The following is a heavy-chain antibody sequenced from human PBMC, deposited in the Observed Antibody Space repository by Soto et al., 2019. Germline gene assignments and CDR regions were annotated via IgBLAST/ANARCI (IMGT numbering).Heavy chain of an antibody. Sequence: PGGSLRLSCAASGFTFSSYGMHWVRQAPGKGLEWVAVIWYDGSNKYYADSVKGRFTISRDNSKNTLYLQMNSLRAEDTAVYYCARDHPQQQLVAGYFDYWGQGTLVTVSS. D-gene: IGHD6-13*01. V-gene: IGHV3-33*01. CDR1: GFTFSSYG. CDR3: ARDHPQQQLVAGYFDY. CDR2: IWYDGSNK. J-gene: IGHJ4*02.